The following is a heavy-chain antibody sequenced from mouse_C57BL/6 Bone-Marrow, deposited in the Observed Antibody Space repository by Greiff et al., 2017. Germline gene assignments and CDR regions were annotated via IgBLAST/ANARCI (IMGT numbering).Heavy chain of an antibody. CDR3: ERSRLRYRYIDV. Sequence: QVQLQQSGAELVRPGTSVKMSCKASGYTFTNYWIGWAKQRPGHGLEWIGDIYPGGGYTNYNEKFKGKATRTADKSSSTAYMQFSNLTSEDSAIYYCERSRLRYRYIDVWGTGTTVTVSS. CDR2: IYPGGGYT. CDR1: GYTFTNYW. V-gene: IGHV1-63*01. J-gene: IGHJ1*03. D-gene: IGHD1-1*01.